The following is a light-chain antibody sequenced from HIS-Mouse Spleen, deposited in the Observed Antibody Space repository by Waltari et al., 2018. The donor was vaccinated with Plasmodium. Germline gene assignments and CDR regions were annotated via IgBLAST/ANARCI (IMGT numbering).Light chain of an antibody. CDR1: VLAKKY. V-gene: IGLV3-27*01. CDR3: YSAADNNLV. Sequence: SYELTQPSSVSVSPGQTARITCSGDVLAKKYARWFQQKPGQAPVLVIYQDSERPSGLPERFSGSSSGTTVTLTISGAQVEDEADYYCYSAADNNLVFGGGTKLTVL. CDR2: QDS. J-gene: IGLJ3*02.